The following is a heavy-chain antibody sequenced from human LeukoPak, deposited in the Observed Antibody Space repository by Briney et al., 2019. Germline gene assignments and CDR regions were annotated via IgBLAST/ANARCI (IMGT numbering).Heavy chain of an antibody. CDR3: ARETVGDTAMVIVAFDI. Sequence: PGGSLRLSCAASGFTFSSYSMNWVRQAPGKGLEWVSYISSSESTLYYADSVKGRFTVSRDNAKNSLYLQMNSLRAEDTAVYYCARETVGDTAMVIVAFDIWGQGTMVTVSS. V-gene: IGHV3-48*01. CDR1: GFTFSSYS. D-gene: IGHD5-18*01. CDR2: ISSSESTL. J-gene: IGHJ3*02.